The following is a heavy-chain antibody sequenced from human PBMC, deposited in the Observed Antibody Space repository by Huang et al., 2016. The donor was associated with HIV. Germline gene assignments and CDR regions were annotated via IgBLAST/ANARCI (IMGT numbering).Heavy chain of an antibody. Sequence: QLQLQESGPGLVKPSQNLSLTCTVFGGPVSSRNYYWAWIRQTPGKGLEWIGRIHHSGTAYYNRSLKSRVSMIVEKAKNQFSLEVTSATAADSAIYYCARQGGDCTSISCYLSWFDPWGQGTLVTVSS. CDR3: ARQGGDCTSISCYLSWFDP. V-gene: IGHV4-39*01. D-gene: IGHD2-2*01. J-gene: IGHJ5*02. CDR2: IHHSGTA. CDR1: GGPVSSRNYY.